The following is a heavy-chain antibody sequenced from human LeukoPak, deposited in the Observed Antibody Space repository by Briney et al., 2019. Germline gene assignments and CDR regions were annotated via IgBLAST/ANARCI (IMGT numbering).Heavy chain of an antibody. J-gene: IGHJ5*02. Sequence: GGSLRLSCAASGFTFSSYAMGWVRQAPGKGLEWVSAISGSGGSTYYADSVKGRFTISRDNSKNTLYLQMNSLRAEDTAVYYCAKDHYDILTGYYIPNWFDPWGQGTLVTVSS. CDR3: AKDHYDILTGYYIPNWFDP. V-gene: IGHV3-23*01. CDR1: GFTFSSYA. CDR2: ISGSGGST. D-gene: IGHD3-9*01.